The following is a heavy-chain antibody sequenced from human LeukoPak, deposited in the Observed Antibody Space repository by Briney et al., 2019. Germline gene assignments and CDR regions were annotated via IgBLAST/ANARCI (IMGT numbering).Heavy chain of an antibody. CDR1: GGSISSYY. D-gene: IGHD6-6*01. CDR3: ARIEYSSSCDY. Sequence: SETLSLTCTVSGGSISSYYWSWIRQPAGKGLEWIGRIHTSGSTNYSPSLKSRVTISVDTSKNQFSLKLSSVTAADTAVYYCARIEYSSSCDYWGQGTLVTVSS. CDR2: IHTSGST. V-gene: IGHV4-4*07. J-gene: IGHJ4*02.